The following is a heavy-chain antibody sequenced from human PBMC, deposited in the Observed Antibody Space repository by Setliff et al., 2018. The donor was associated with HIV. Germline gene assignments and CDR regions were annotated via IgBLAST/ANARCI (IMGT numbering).Heavy chain of an antibody. CDR3: ARATGAADL. Sequence: SVKVSCKASGGTFSSYGISWVRQAPGQGLEWMGAIIPMFGTGFYAQKFQGRVTITTDESRTTSYMELSSLRSDDTAVYYCARATGAADLWGQGTKVTVSS. D-gene: IGHD6-13*01. V-gene: IGHV1-69*05. CDR1: GGTFSSYG. CDR2: IIPMFGTG. J-gene: IGHJ5*02.